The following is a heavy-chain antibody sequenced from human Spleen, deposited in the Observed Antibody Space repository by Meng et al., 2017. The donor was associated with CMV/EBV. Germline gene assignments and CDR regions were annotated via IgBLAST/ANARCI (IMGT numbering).Heavy chain of an antibody. Sequence: QLHVQEAGPGLVKPSETLSLTCSVSGGSISSTSYYWGWIRQPPGKGLEWIGSIYFRGSTYYNPSLKSRVTISEDLSKNQLSLKLTSVTAADTAVYYCGRDPDYDNSGYVGFWGQGTLVHGSS. CDR1: GGSISSTSYY. CDR2: IYFRGST. J-gene: IGHJ1*01. V-gene: IGHV4-39*07. CDR3: GRDPDYDNSGYVGF. D-gene: IGHD3-22*01.